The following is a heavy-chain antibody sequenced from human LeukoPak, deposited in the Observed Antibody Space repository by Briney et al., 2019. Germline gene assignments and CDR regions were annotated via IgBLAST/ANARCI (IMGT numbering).Heavy chain of an antibody. J-gene: IGHJ3*02. Sequence: SETLSLTCAVYGGSFSGYYWSWIRQPPGKGLEWIGEINHSGSTNYNPSLKSRVTISVDKSKNQFSLKLSSVTAADTAVHYCARSKYCGGDCYSGPDAFDIWGQGTMVTVSS. D-gene: IGHD2-21*02. CDR3: ARSKYCGGDCYSGPDAFDI. V-gene: IGHV4-34*01. CDR2: INHSGST. CDR1: GGSFSGYY.